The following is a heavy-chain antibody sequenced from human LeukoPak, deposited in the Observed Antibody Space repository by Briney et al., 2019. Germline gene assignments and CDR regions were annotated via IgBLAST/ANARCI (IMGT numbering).Heavy chain of an antibody. CDR3: ASLAMATSNPVDY. V-gene: IGHV3-30-3*01. D-gene: IGHD5-24*01. Sequence: QPGGSLRLSCAASGFTFSSYAMHWVRQAPGKGLEWVAVISYDGSNKYYADSVKGRFTISRDNSKNTLYLQMNSLRAEDTAVYYCASLAMATSNPVDYWGQGTLVTVSS. CDR1: GFTFSSYA. J-gene: IGHJ4*02. CDR2: ISYDGSNK.